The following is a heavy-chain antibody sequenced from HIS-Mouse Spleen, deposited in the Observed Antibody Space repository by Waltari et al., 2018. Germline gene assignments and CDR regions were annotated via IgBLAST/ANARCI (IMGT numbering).Heavy chain of an antibody. J-gene: IGHJ3*02. CDR1: GGSFSGYY. D-gene: IGHD1-1*01. CDR3: ARGRFHSWNDAFDI. Sequence: QVQLQQWGAGLLKPSETLSLTCAVYGGSFSGYYWSWIRQPPGKELEWIGEINHSGSTNYTPSLKSRVTISVDTSKNQFSLKLSSVTAADTAVYYCARGRFHSWNDAFDIWGQGTMVTVSS. V-gene: IGHV4-34*01. CDR2: INHSGST.